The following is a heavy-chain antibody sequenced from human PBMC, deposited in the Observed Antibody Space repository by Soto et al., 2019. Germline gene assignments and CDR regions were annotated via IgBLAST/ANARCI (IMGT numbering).Heavy chain of an antibody. V-gene: IGHV4-59*12. Sequence: PSETLSLTCTVSGGSMISYYWSWIRQPPGRGLEWIGFIYHGGSTNYNPSLKSRVTISVDTSKNQFSLKLTSVTAADTAVYYCARDKITGLFDYWGQGTLVTVSS. CDR2: IYHGGST. J-gene: IGHJ4*02. D-gene: IGHD2-8*02. CDR3: ARDKITGLFDY. CDR1: GGSMISYY.